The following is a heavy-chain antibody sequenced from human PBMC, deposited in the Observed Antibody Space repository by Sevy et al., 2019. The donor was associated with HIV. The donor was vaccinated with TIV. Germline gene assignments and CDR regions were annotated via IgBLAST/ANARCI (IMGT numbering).Heavy chain of an antibody. CDR3: AKGPDYYASSGTPLDY. D-gene: IGHD3-22*01. CDR1: GFTFRSYT. J-gene: IGHJ4*02. Sequence: GGSLRLSCVVSGFTFRSYTMTWVRQAPGKGLEWVSTITGSGDKIYYADSVKGRFTISRDNSRNTLYLQTSSLRAADTAVYYCAKGPDYYASSGTPLDYWGQGTLVTVSS. V-gene: IGHV3-23*01. CDR2: ITGSGDKI.